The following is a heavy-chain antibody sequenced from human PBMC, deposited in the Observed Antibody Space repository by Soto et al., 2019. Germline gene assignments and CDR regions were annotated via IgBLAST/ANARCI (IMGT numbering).Heavy chain of an antibody. CDR2: MYHSGST. D-gene: IGHD2-2*01. J-gene: IGHJ5*02. V-gene: IGHV4-30-2*01. CDR3: ARVPDR. Sequence: SETLSLTCAVSGGSISSGGYSWSWIRQPPGNGLEWIGYMYHSGSTYYNPSLKSRVTISIDRSKNQFSLKLSSVTAADTAVYYCARVPDRWGQGTLVTV. CDR1: GGSISSGGYS.